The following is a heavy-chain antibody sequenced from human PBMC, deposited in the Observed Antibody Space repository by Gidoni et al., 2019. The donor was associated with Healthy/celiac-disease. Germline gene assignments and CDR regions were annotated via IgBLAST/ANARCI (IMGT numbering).Heavy chain of an antibody. CDR1: GYTFTSYG. V-gene: IGHV1-18*04. Sequence: QVQLVQSGAEVKKPGASVKVSCKASGYTFTSYGISWVRQAPGQGLEWMGWISAYNGNTNYAQKLQGRVTMTTDTTTSTAYMELRSLRSDDTAVYYCAGECREYGDYLRHFDYWGQGTLVTVSS. CDR2: ISAYNGNT. J-gene: IGHJ4*02. D-gene: IGHD4-17*01. CDR3: AGECREYGDYLRHFDY.